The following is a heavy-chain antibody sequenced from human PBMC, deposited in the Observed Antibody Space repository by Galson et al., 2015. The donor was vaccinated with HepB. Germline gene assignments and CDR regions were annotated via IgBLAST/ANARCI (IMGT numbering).Heavy chain of an antibody. CDR1: GFTFSSYA. CDR3: ARDLTVPAPYYYYYDGMDV. Sequence: SLRLSCAASGFTFSSYAMHWVRQAPGKGLEWVAVISYDGSNKYYADSVKGRFTISRDNSKNTLYLQMNSLRADDTAVYYCARDLTVPAPYYYYYDGMDVWRQGTTVTGS. V-gene: IGHV3-30-3*01. D-gene: IGHD4-17*01. CDR2: ISYDGSNK. J-gene: IGHJ6*02.